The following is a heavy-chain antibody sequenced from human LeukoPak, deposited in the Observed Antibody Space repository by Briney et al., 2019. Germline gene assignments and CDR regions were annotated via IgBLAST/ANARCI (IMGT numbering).Heavy chain of an antibody. V-gene: IGHV1-18*01. CDR3: ARLSQTPDYYSSGGYYYLGY. CDR1: GYTFTSYG. Sequence: ASVKVSCKASGYTFTSYGISWVRQAPGQGLEWMGWISAYNGNTNYAQKLQGRVTMTRDTFISTAYMELSSLRSEDTAVYYCARLSQTPDYYSSGGYYYLGYWGQGTPVTVSS. CDR2: ISAYNGNT. J-gene: IGHJ4*02. D-gene: IGHD3-22*01.